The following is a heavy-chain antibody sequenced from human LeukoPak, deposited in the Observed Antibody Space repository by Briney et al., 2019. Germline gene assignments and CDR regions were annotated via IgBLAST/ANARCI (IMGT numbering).Heavy chain of an antibody. CDR1: GYSFTSYW. CDR3: AKLGGRGVRLAPEKY. Sequence: GESLKISCKGSGYSFTSYWIGWVRQMPGKGLEWMGIIYPGDSDTRYSPSFQGQVTISADKSISTAYLQWSSLKASDTAMYYCAKLGGRGVRLAPEKYRGQGALVTVSS. V-gene: IGHV5-51*01. J-gene: IGHJ4*02. CDR2: IYPGDSDT. D-gene: IGHD3-16*01.